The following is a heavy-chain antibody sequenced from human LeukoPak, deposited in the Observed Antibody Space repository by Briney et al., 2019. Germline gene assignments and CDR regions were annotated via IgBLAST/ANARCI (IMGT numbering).Heavy chain of an antibody. CDR1: GFTFTSSA. D-gene: IGHD2-21*02. CDR2: IVVGSGNT. J-gene: IGHJ4*02. CDR3: AARPPSGDCVSTFDY. V-gene: IGHV1-58*02. Sequence: GTSVKVSCKASGFTFTSSAMQWVRQARGQRLEWIGWIVVGSGNTNYAQKFQERVTITRDMSTSTAYMELSSLRSEDTAVYYCAARPPSGDCVSTFDYWGQGTLVTVSS.